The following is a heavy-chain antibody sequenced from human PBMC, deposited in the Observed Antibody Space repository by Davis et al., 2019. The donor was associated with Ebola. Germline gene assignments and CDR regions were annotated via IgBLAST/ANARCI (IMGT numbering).Heavy chain of an antibody. Sequence: PGGSLRLSCAGSGFTFSNHAIHWVRQAPGKGLEWVGVVSHDERERFYGESVQGRFTISRDNSENVLYLQMDSLRPDDTAIYFCARALHDEVLDYWGQGTPVTVSS. CDR3: ARALHDEVLDY. J-gene: IGHJ4*02. CDR2: VSHDERER. D-gene: IGHD1-1*01. CDR1: GFTFSNHA. V-gene: IGHV3-30*04.